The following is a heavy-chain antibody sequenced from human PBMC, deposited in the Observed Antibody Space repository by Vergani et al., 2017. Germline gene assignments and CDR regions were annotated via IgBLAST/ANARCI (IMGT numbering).Heavy chain of an antibody. D-gene: IGHD5-18*01. V-gene: IGHV1-18*04. CDR1: GYTFTSYG. CDR2: ISAYNGNT. J-gene: IGHJ6*02. CDR3: ARVPGERESYGYYYYYGMDV. Sequence: QVQLVQSGAEVKKPGASVKVSCKASGYTFTSYGISWVRQAPGQGLEWMGWISAYNGNTNYAQKLQGRVTMTTDTSTSTAYMELRSLRSDDTAVYYCARVPGERESYGYYYYYGMDVWGQGTTVTVSS.